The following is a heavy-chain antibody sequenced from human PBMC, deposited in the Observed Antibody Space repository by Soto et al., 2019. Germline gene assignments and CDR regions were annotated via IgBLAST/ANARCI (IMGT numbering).Heavy chain of an antibody. CDR2: ISTNGGST. V-gene: IGHV3-64D*06. Sequence: GGSLRLSCSASGFTFRSYAMPWVPQAPGKGLEYVSSISTNGGSTHYADSVKGRFTISRDNSKNTQYLQMSSLRADDTAVYYCVKGEYYYDSSGYYPFDYWGQGTLVTVSS. CDR1: GFTFRSYA. CDR3: VKGEYYYDSSGYYPFDY. D-gene: IGHD3-22*01. J-gene: IGHJ4*02.